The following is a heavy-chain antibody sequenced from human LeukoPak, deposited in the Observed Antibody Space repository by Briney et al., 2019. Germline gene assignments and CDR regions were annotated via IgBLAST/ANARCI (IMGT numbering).Heavy chain of an antibody. CDR2: IYSGGST. V-gene: IGHV3-66*01. CDR3: ARDRLGDYFDY. D-gene: IGHD6-6*01. J-gene: IGHJ4*02. Sequence: GGSLRLSCAASGFTVSSNYMSWVRQAPGKGLEWVSVIYSGGSTYYADSVKGRFTISRDNSKNTLYLQMNSLRAEDMAVYYCARDRLGDYFDYWGQGTLVTASS. CDR1: GFTVSSNY.